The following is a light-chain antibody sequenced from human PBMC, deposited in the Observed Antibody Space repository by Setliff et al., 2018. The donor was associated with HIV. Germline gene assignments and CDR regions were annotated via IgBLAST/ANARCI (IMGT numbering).Light chain of an antibody. CDR1: SSDVGYYNY. Sequence: QSALAQPASVSGSLGQSITISCTGTSSDVGYYNYISWYQQYPGKAPKLTIYDVSDRPSGVSNRFSGSKSGNTASLTISGLQAEDEADYYCSSYTTTSTYVFGTGTKVPS. CDR2: DVS. CDR3: SSYTTTSTYV. V-gene: IGLV2-14*03. J-gene: IGLJ1*01.